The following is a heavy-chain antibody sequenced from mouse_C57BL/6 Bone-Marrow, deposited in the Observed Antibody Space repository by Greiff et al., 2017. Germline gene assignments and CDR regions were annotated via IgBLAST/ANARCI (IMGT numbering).Heavy chain of an antibody. V-gene: IGHV14-1*01. D-gene: IGHD1-1*01. CDR1: GFNIKDYY. Sequence: DVQLQESGAELVRPGASVKLSCTASGFNIKDYYMHWVKQRPEQGLEWIGRIDPEDGDTEYDPKLQGKATLTADTTSNTAYLQLSSLTSEDTSVYYLLSYYYGSCYIYWGQGTTLTVSS. J-gene: IGHJ2*01. CDR2: IDPEDGDT. CDR3: LSYYYGSCYIY.